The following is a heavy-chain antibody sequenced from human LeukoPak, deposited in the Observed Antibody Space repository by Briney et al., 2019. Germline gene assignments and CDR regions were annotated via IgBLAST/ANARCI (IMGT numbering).Heavy chain of an antibody. CDR1: GVSLTTHY. Sequence: SETLSLTCTVSGVSLTTHYWSWIRQPPGKGLEWIGFIYYSGSTRCNPSLQSRITISQDTSKNQFSLNLNSVTAADTAVYYCARPNSMIRGVPDAFDIWGQGTMVTVSS. V-gene: IGHV4-59*08. CDR2: IYYSGST. CDR3: ARPNSMIRGVPDAFDI. D-gene: IGHD3-10*01. J-gene: IGHJ3*02.